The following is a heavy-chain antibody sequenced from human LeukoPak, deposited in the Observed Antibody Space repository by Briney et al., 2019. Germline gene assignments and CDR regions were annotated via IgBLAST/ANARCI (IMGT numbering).Heavy chain of an antibody. J-gene: IGHJ4*02. V-gene: IGHV3-48*02. CDR1: GFTLSSYA. CDR3: ARKGDYHDY. CDR2: ISGTGSNI. Sequence: GGSLRLSCAASGFTLSSYAMNWVRQAPGKGLEWISYISGTGSNIYYADSVKGRFTISRDNAKNSLYLQMNSLRDEDTAVYYCARKGDYHDYWGQGTLVTVSS.